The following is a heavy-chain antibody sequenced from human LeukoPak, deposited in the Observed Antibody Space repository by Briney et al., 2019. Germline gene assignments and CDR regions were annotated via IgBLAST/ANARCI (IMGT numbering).Heavy chain of an antibody. CDR2: ISGSGGST. J-gene: IGHJ4*02. D-gene: IGHD1-1*01. V-gene: IGHV3-23*01. CDR1: GFTFDDYA. CDR3: AKDSRGTFDY. Sequence: GGSLRLSCAASGFTFDDYAMHWVRQAPGKGLEWVSAISGSGGSTYYADSVKGRFTISRDNSKNTLYLQMNSLRAEDTAVYYCAKDSRGTFDYWGQGTLVTVSS.